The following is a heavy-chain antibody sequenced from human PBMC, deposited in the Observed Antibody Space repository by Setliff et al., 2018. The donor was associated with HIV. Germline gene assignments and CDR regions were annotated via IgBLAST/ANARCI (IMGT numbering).Heavy chain of an antibody. CDR1: GSTFSTYD. D-gene: IGHD3-16*01. V-gene: IGHV1-8*01. Sequence: ASVKVSCKASGSTFSTYDINWVRQAPGQGPEWMGWMNPNSGNTGYAPKLQGRVTMTRNTSISTAYMELSSLRSDDTAVYYCARFGGGGELGYFDYWGQGTLVTVSS. CDR3: ARFGGGGELGYFDY. J-gene: IGHJ4*02. CDR2: MNPNSGNT.